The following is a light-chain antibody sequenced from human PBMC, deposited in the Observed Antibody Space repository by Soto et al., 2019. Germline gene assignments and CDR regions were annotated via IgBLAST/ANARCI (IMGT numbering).Light chain of an antibody. J-gene: IGKJ1*01. V-gene: IGKV1-39*01. CDR2: AAS. CDR1: QSISSY. Sequence: DIQMTQSPSSLSASVGDRVTITCRASQSISSYLNWYQQKPGKAPKLLIYAASSLQSGVPSRFSGRGSGTDFTLTNSSLQPEDFATYYCQQSYSTLRTFGQGTKVELK. CDR3: QQSYSTLRT.